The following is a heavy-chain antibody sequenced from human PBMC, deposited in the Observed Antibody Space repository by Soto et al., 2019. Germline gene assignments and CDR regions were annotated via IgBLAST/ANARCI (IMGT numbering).Heavy chain of an antibody. Sequence: EVQLLESGGGLVLPGGSLRLSCAASGFIFSDYSMSWVRQAPGKGLEWVSGISGRGGSTYYADSVKGRFTISRDSSRNTLFLQMNSLRAEDTALYFCARSSGDTWEQYYFDYLGQGTLVPVSS. J-gene: IGHJ4*02. D-gene: IGHD1-1*01. CDR3: ARSSGDTWEQYYFDY. V-gene: IGHV3-23*01. CDR2: ISGRGGST. CDR1: GFIFSDYS.